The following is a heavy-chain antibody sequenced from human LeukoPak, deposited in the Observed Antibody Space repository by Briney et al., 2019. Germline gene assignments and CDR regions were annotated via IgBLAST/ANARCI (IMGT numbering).Heavy chain of an antibody. CDR3: ARDSIAAAGESGY. D-gene: IGHD6-13*01. CDR2: ISAYNGNT. Sequence: GGSLRLSCAASGFTFTSYGISWVRQAPGQGLEWMGWISAYNGNTNYAQKLQGRVTMTTDTSTSTAYMELRSLRSDDTAVYYCARDSIAAAGESGYWGQGTLVTVSS. V-gene: IGHV1-18*01. CDR1: GFTFTSYG. J-gene: IGHJ4*02.